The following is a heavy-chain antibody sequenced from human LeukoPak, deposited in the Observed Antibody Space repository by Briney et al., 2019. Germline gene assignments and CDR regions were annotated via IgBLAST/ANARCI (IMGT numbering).Heavy chain of an antibody. J-gene: IGHJ4*02. V-gene: IGHV4-38-2*01. CDR1: GYGISSDYY. Sequence: PSETLSLTCAVSGYGISSDYYWGWIRQPPGKGLEWMASIYHSGSTYYNPSLKNRVTISVDTSKSQLSLELISVTAADMAVYYCARIITMIRGERSGYFASWGQGTLVTVSS. CDR2: IYHSGST. CDR3: ARIITMIRGERSGYFAS. D-gene: IGHD3-10*01.